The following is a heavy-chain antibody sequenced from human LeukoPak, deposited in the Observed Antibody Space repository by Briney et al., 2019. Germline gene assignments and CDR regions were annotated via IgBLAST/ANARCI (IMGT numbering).Heavy chain of an antibody. CDR1: GGSFSGYY. Sequence: NPSETLSLTCAVYGGSFSGYYWSWIRQPPGKGLEWIGEITHNGSTSYNPSLKGRVTISVDTSKNQFSLKLSSVTAADTAVYYCARGGYDILTGYYRSWFDPWGQGTLVTVSS. J-gene: IGHJ5*02. V-gene: IGHV4-34*01. D-gene: IGHD3-9*01. CDR3: ARGGYDILTGYYRSWFDP. CDR2: ITHNGST.